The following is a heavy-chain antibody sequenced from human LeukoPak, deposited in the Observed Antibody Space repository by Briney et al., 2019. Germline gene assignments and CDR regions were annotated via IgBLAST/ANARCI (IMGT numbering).Heavy chain of an antibody. V-gene: IGHV1-18*01. Sequence: ASVKVSCKASGYTFTSYGISWVRQAPGQGLVWMGWISAYNGNTNYAQKLQGRVTMTTDTSTSTAYMELRSLRSDDTAVYYCARDRGVRITMVRGVRNYYYMDVWGKGTTVTISS. CDR3: ARDRGVRITMVRGVRNYYYMDV. CDR2: ISAYNGNT. J-gene: IGHJ6*03. CDR1: GYTFTSYG. D-gene: IGHD3-10*01.